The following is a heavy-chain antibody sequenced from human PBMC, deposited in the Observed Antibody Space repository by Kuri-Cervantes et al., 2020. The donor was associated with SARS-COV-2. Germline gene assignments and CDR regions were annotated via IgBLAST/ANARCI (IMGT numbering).Heavy chain of an antibody. CDR1: GYTFTSYG. J-gene: IGHJ4*02. D-gene: IGHD3-3*01. V-gene: IGHV1-18*01. CDR2: ISAYNGNT. CDR3: ARGRETYDFWSGYYHHSMSDY. Sequence: ASVKVSCKASGYTFTSYGISWVRQAPGQGLEWMGWISAYNGNTNYAQKLQGRVTMTTDTSTSTAYMELRSLRSDDTAVCYCARGRETYDFWSGYYHHSMSDYWGQGTLVTVSS.